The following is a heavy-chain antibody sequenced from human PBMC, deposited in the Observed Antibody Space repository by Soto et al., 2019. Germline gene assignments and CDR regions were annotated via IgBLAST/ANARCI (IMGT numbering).Heavy chain of an antibody. J-gene: IGHJ4*02. CDR3: EVTTGY. CDR2: VSPDSGNA. D-gene: IGHD3-9*01. CDR1: GYTLTDYD. V-gene: IGHV1-8*01. Sequence: QVQVVQSKAEVKKPGASVKVSCKTSGYTLTDYDINWVRQAPGQGLEWMGWVSPDSGNAGYAQQFQGRVSMTSDTSTSRVYMELTSLRSEDTAVYFCEVTTGYWGQGTMVTVSS.